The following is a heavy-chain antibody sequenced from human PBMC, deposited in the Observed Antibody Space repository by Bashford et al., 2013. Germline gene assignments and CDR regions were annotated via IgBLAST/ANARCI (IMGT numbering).Heavy chain of an antibody. V-gene: IGHV3-15*01. CDR1: GFTFSNAW. J-gene: IGHJ4*02. D-gene: IGHD1-26*01. CDR2: IKSKTDGGTT. Sequence: GSLRLSCAASGFTFSNAWMSWVRQAPGKGLEWVGRIKSKTDGGTTDYAAPVKGRFTISRDNAKNSLYLEMNSLRAEDTAVYYCARDSEVREDYWGQGTLVTVSS. CDR3: ARDSEVREDY.